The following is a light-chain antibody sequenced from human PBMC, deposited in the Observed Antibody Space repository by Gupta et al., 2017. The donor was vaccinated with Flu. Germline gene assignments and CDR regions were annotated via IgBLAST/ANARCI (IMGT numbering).Light chain of an antibody. Sequence: QSPATLSLSPGDRATLSCRASQGINGYLAWYQQKPGQAPRLLVHGTDRATGTPARFSGAGLGADYTLTISSLEPEDLAVYYWQQRSNGLTFGGGTRVEIK. V-gene: IGKV3-11*01. J-gene: IGKJ4*01. CDR3: QQRSNGLT. CDR2: GT. CDR1: QGINGY.